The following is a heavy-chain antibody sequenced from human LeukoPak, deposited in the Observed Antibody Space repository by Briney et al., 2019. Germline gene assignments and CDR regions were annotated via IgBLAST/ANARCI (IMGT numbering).Heavy chain of an antibody. V-gene: IGHV3-21*01. CDR1: GFTFSSYS. CDR3: ARALRSRRYYYGMDV. D-gene: IGHD3-3*01. CDR2: ISSSSSYI. Sequence: GGSLRLSCAASGFTFSSYSMNWVRQAPGKGLEWVSSISSSSSYIYYADSVKGRFTISRDNAKNSLYLQMNSLRAEDTAVYYCARALRSRRYYYGMDVWGQGTTVTVSS. J-gene: IGHJ6*02.